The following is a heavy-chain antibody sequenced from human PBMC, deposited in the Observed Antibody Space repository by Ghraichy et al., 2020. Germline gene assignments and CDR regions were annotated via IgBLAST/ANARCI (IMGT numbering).Heavy chain of an antibody. V-gene: IGHV3-23*01. CDR1: GFTFSSYA. CDR2: ISGSGGST. J-gene: IGHJ4*02. CDR3: AKGTTYHYDSSGYYHEFDY. Sequence: GGSLRLSCAASGFTFSSYAMSWVRQAPGKGLEWVSAISGSGGSTYYADSVKGRFTISRDNSKNTLYLQMNSLRAEDTAVYYCAKGTTYHYDSSGYYHEFDYWGQGTLVTVSS. D-gene: IGHD3-22*01.